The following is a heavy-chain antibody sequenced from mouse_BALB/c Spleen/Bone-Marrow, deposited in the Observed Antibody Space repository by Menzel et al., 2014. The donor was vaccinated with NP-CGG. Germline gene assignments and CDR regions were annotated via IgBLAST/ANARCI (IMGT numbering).Heavy chain of an antibody. V-gene: IGHV14-3*02. D-gene: IGHD1-1*01. CDR2: IDPANGNT. CDR3: AAYCYGISYGFAY. J-gene: IGHJ3*01. Sequence: VQLQQSGAELVKPGASVKLSCTASGFNIKDTYMHWVKQRPEQGLEWIGRIDPANGNTKYDPKFQGKATITADTSSNTAYLQLSSLTSEDTAVYYCAAYCYGISYGFAYWGQGTLVTVSA. CDR1: GFNIKDTY.